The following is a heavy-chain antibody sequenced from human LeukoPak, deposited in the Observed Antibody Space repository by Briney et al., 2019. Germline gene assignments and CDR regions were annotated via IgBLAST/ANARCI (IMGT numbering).Heavy chain of an antibody. V-gene: IGHV4-34*01. CDR1: GESFSGYY. J-gene: IGHJ4*02. Sequence: SETLSLTCAVYGESFSGYYWSWIRQPPGKGLEWVGEINHSGSTNYNPSLKSRVTISVDTSKNQFSLKLSCVTSADTAVYYCARVWFGELGYFDYWGQGTLVTVSS. CDR3: ARVWFGELGYFDY. CDR2: INHSGST. D-gene: IGHD3-10*01.